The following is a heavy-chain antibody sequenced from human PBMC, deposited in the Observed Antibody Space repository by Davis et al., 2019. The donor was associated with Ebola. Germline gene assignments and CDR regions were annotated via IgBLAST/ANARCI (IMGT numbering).Heavy chain of an antibody. D-gene: IGHD6-13*01. Sequence: ASVKVSCKASGYRFTDHSIHWVRRAPGRGPEWMGWISPHSGGTMYAQKFQGRVTLTRDTSTDTAYMGVVNLRPDDTAVYYCARDRDKQLMQGGDFWGQGTQVTVSS. J-gene: IGHJ4*02. CDR1: GYRFTDHS. CDR2: ISPHSGGT. CDR3: ARDRDKQLMQGGDF. V-gene: IGHV1-2*02.